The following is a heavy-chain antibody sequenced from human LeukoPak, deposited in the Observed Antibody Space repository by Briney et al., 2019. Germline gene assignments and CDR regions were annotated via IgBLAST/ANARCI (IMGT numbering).Heavy chain of an antibody. J-gene: IGHJ4*02. CDR1: GGSISTGGYY. Sequence: SETLSLLCTLSGGSISTGGYYWTWIPQHPGKGVEWIAYIYNSGTIYYNPSLESRVTISGDKSKNQFSLKLNSVSAADTAVYYCARTAGWSYGFDYWGQGTLVTVSS. CDR3: ARTAGWSYGFDY. V-gene: IGHV4-31*03. CDR2: IYNSGTI. D-gene: IGHD5-18*01.